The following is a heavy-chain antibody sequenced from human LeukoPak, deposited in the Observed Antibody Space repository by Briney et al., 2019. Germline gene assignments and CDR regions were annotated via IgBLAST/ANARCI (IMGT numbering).Heavy chain of an antibody. Sequence: GSLRLSCAASGFTFSSYSMNWVRQAPGKGLEWVSSISSSSSYIYYADSVKGRFTISRDNAKNSLYLQMNSLRAEDTAVYYCARDSTGDENWSDPWGQGTLVTVSS. V-gene: IGHV3-21*01. CDR1: GFTFSSYS. J-gene: IGHJ5*02. CDR3: ARDSTGDENWSDP. CDR2: ISSSSSYI. D-gene: IGHD2-21*02.